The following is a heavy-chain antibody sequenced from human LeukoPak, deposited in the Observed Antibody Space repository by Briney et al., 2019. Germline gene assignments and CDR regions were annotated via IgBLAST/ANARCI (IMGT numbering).Heavy chain of an antibody. Sequence: GASVKVSCKASGYIFTSNDINWVRQATGQGPEWMGWMNPNSGNTGYAQKFQGRVTLTRNTSISTAYMELSSLRSEDTAVYYCATGDGSGSLYFDYWGQGTLSPSPQ. CDR1: GYIFTSND. CDR2: MNPNSGNT. D-gene: IGHD1-26*01. CDR3: ATGDGSGSLYFDY. V-gene: IGHV1-8*01. J-gene: IGHJ4*02.